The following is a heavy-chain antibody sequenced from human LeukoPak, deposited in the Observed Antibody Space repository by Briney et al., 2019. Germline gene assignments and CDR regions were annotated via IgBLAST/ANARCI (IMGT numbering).Heavy chain of an antibody. CDR1: GGSISSYY. Sequence: SETLSPTCTVSGGSISSYYWSWIRQPPGKGLEWIGYIYYSGSTNYNPSLKSRVTISVDTSKNQFSLKLSSVTAADTAVYYCARIGYCSSTSCPLGHYYYGMDVWGQGTTVTVSS. J-gene: IGHJ6*02. CDR3: ARIGYCSSTSCPLGHYYYGMDV. D-gene: IGHD2-2*01. V-gene: IGHV4-59*01. CDR2: IYYSGST.